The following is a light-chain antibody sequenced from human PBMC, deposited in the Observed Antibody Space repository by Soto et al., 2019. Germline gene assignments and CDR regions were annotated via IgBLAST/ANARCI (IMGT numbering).Light chain of an antibody. J-gene: IGLJ1*01. V-gene: IGLV2-8*01. CDR2: DVT. CDR3: LTGNNYRV. Sequence: QSVLTQPPSASGSPGQSVTVSCTGIGGDLRDSNYVSWYQQHPGKAPKLIIYDVTKRPSGVPDRFSGSKSGNTASLTVSGHQAEDESDYFCLTGNNYRVFGTGTKLTVL. CDR1: GGDLRDSNY.